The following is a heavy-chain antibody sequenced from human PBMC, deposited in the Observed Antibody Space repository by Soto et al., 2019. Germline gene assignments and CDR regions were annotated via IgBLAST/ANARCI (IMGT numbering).Heavy chain of an antibody. Sequence: SQTLSLTCAISGDSVSSNSATWNWLRQSPSRGLEWLGRTYYKSKWYNDYAVSVKSRITINADTSRNQFSLQLNSVTPEDTAVYYCARVRYNWNYNSHYYMDVWGQGTTVTVSS. CDR2: TYYKSKWYN. D-gene: IGHD1-7*01. J-gene: IGHJ6*03. CDR1: GDSVSSNSAT. V-gene: IGHV6-1*01. CDR3: ARVRYNWNYNSHYYMDV.